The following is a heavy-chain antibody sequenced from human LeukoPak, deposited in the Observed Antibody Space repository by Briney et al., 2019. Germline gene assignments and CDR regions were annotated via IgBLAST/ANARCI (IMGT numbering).Heavy chain of an antibody. D-gene: IGHD3-22*01. CDR1: GGSVSDYY. Sequence: SETLSLTCTVSGGSVSDYYWSWIRQSPGKGLEWIGYIYYTGSTSYNPSLRSRVTMSADTSKNQFSLKLSSVTAADTAVYYCASLLDYYDSSGYPAHGAFDIWGQGTMVTVSS. CDR2: IYYTGST. V-gene: IGHV4-59*02. CDR3: ASLLDYYDSSGYPAHGAFDI. J-gene: IGHJ3*02.